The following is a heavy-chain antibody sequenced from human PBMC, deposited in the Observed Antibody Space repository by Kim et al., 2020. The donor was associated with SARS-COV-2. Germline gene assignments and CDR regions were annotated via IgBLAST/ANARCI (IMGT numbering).Heavy chain of an antibody. CDR1: GFTFSSYW. V-gene: IGHV3-74*01. CDR2: INSDGSST. J-gene: IGHJ3*02. Sequence: GGSLRLSCAASGFTFSSYWMHWVRQAPGKGLVWVSRINSDGSSTSYADSVKGRFTISRDNAKNTLYLQMNSLRAEDTAVYYCARDLVSSWYYETHAFDIWGQGTMVTVSS. D-gene: IGHD6-13*01. CDR3: ARDLVSSWYYETHAFDI.